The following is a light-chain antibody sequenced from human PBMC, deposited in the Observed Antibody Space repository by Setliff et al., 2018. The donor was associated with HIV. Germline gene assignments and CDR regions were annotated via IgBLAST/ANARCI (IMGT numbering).Light chain of an antibody. Sequence: DIQLTQPPSPLSASVGDRVIITCRTSHTISSKYLNWYQHKPGEAPKLLIYGASTLASGVPSRFSGSGSGTDFALTINSLQPEDVATYHCQQTHYSPATFGGGTKVDIK. CDR1: HTISSKY. V-gene: IGKV1-39*01. J-gene: IGKJ4*01. CDR2: GAS. CDR3: QQTHYSPAT.